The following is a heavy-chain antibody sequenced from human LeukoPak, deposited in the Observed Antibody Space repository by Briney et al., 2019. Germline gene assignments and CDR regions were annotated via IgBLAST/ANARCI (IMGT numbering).Heavy chain of an antibody. CDR2: IYYGGSP. J-gene: IGHJ5*02. CDR1: GGSISTTTNS. CDR3: ARRPIVGSTGFYFDP. Sequence: SETLSLTCNVSGGSISTTTNSWGWAWIRQRPTKGLEWIGSIYYGGSPYYTSSLKSRVTISVDTSKNQFSLKLASLTAADTAVYYCARRPIVGSTGFYFDPWGLGTLVTVSS. V-gene: IGHV4-39*01. D-gene: IGHD1-26*01.